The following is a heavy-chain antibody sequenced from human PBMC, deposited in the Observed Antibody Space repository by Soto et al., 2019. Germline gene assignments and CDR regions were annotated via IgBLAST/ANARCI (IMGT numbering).Heavy chain of an antibody. V-gene: IGHV4-39*01. CDR3: ARGIYLGPSRYYIAF. Sequence: SETLSVTCTVSGDSIRNGNYYWGWIRQPPGKGLEWIVSRYDDASTFYNPSLKSRVTIFVDTSRNRLSLRVTSVTAADTAVYYFARGIYLGPSRYYIAFWGQGSLDTVSS. D-gene: IGHD3-22*01. CDR1: GDSIRNGNYY. CDR2: RYDDAST. J-gene: IGHJ4*02.